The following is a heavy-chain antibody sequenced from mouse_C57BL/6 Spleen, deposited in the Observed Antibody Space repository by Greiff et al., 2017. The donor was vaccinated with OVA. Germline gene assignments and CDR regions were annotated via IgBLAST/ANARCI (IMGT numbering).Heavy chain of an antibody. Sequence: QVQLQQSGAELVKPGASVKVSCKASGYTFTTYPIEWVKQKHGMSLEWIGNFHPYNGDTKYNEKFKGKATLTVEKSSSTVYLELSRLTSDDSAVYYCARNYYGSSYDYFDYWGQGTTLTVSS. D-gene: IGHD1-1*01. CDR1: GYTFTTYP. CDR2: FHPYNGDT. V-gene: IGHV1-47*01. J-gene: IGHJ2*01. CDR3: ARNYYGSSYDYFDY.